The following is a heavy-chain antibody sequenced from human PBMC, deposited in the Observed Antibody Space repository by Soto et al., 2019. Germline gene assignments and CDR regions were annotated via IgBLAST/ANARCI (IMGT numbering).Heavy chain of an antibody. D-gene: IGHD5-12*01. CDR2: IYRDGTT. CDR3: MRGNTGYGNFDY. V-gene: IGHV3-74*01. Sequence: EVQLVESGGGLVQPGGSLRLSCAASRFTFSTYWMHWVRQRPGKGLVWVARIYRDGTTSYADSVKGRFTISRDNAKNTVSLQMNSLKDEDTAVYYCMRGNTGYGNFDYWGQGTLVTVSS. CDR1: RFTFSTYW. J-gene: IGHJ4*02.